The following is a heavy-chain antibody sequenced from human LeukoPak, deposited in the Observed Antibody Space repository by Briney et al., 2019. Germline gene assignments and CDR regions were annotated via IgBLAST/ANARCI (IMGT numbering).Heavy chain of an antibody. CDR1: GGSISSYY. Sequence: SSETLSLTCTVSGGSISSYYWSWIRQPAGKGLEWIGRIYTSGSTNYNPSLKSRVTMSVDTSKNQFSLKLSSVTAADTAVYYCARETWQQLVPGSWFDPWGQGTLVTVSS. CDR3: ARETWQQLVPGSWFDP. D-gene: IGHD6-13*01. V-gene: IGHV4-4*07. J-gene: IGHJ5*02. CDR2: IYTSGST.